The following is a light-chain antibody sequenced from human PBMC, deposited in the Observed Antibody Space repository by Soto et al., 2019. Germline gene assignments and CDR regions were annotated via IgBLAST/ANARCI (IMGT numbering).Light chain of an antibody. CDR1: QSVSTN. Sequence: EIVMTQSPTTLSVSPGVRATLSCRASQSVSTNLAWYQQKPGQVPSLLIYGASTRASGIPARFSGSGSGTEFTLTIGSLQSEDFAVYYCQQYSSSPSFGQGTRLEIK. CDR3: QQYSSSPS. J-gene: IGKJ5*01. CDR2: GAS. V-gene: IGKV3-15*01.